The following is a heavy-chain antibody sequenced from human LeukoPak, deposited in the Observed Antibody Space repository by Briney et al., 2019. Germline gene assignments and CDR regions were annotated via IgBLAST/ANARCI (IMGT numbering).Heavy chain of an antibody. J-gene: IGHJ4*02. CDR1: GGTFSSYA. V-gene: IGHV1-69*13. CDR2: IIPIFGTE. D-gene: IGHD1-20*01. CDR3: ARESSLRNWNDESYYFDY. Sequence: SSVKVSCKASGGTFSSYAISWVRQAPGQGLEWMGGIIPIFGTENYAQKFQGRVTITADESTSTAYMELSSLRSEDTAVYYCARESSLRNWNDESYYFDYWGQGTLVTVSS.